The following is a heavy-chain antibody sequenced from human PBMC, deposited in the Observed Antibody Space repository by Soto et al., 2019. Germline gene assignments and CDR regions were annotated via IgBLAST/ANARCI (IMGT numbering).Heavy chain of an antibody. Sequence: SETLSLTCTVSGGSISSSSYYWGWIRQPPGKGLEWIGSICYSGSTYYNPSLKSRVTISVDRSKNQFSLKLSSVTAADTAVYYCARGQVVAAQHWGQGTLVTVSS. V-gene: IGHV4-39*07. CDR3: ARGQVVAAQH. D-gene: IGHD2-15*01. CDR2: ICYSGST. J-gene: IGHJ4*02. CDR1: GGSISSSSYY.